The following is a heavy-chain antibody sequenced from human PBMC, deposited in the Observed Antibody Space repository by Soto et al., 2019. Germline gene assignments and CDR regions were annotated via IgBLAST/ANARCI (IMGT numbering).Heavy chain of an antibody. Sequence: SETLSLTCTVSGGSISSRSYYWGWIRQPPGKGLEWIGNIYYSGSTNYNPSLKSRVTISVDTSKNQFSLKLSSVTAADTAVYYCARGVAAAGTAGGWFDPWGQGTLVTVS. V-gene: IGHV4-39*07. D-gene: IGHD6-13*01. CDR2: IYYSGST. CDR3: ARGVAAAGTAGGWFDP. CDR1: GGSISSRSYY. J-gene: IGHJ5*02.